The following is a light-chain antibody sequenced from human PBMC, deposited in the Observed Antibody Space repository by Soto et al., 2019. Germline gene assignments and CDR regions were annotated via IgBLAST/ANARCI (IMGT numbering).Light chain of an antibody. CDR3: SSYTGSGTWV. Sequence: QSALTQPASVSGSPGQSITISCTGTSSDVGGYNYVSWYQQHPGKAPKLMIYDVSNRPSGVSNRFSGSKSGNTASLTISGLQGEDEVDYYCSSYTGSGTWVFGGGTKLTVL. V-gene: IGLV2-14*01. J-gene: IGLJ3*02. CDR2: DVS. CDR1: SSDVGGYNY.